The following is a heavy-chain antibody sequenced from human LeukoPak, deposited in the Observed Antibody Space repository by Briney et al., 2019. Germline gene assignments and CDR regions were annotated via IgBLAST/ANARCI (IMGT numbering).Heavy chain of an antibody. J-gene: IGHJ6*03. CDR2: IYYSGST. CDR1: GGSISSSSYY. V-gene: IGHV4-39*07. Sequence: SETLSLTCTVSGGSISSSSYYWGWIRQPPGKGLEWIGSIYYSGSTYYNPSLKSRVTISVDTSKNQFSLKLSSVTAADTAVYYCARQLYASGTYYAPMDVWGKGTTVTISS. D-gene: IGHD3-10*01. CDR3: ARQLYASGTYYAPMDV.